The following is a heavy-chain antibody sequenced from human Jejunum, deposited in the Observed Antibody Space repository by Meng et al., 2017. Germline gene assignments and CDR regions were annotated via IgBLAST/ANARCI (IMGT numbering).Heavy chain of an antibody. D-gene: IGHD5-12*01. CDR1: GFTFSTYW. J-gene: IGHJ4*02. Sequence: GESLKISCAASGFTFSTYWMHLVRQAPGKGLVWVSRINSDGSSTTYADSVKGRFTISRDNAKNTLYLQMNSLRAEDAAIYYCARAYSGFSPFQYWGQGTLVTVSS. CDR2: INSDGSST. V-gene: IGHV3-74*01. CDR3: ARAYSGFSPFQY.